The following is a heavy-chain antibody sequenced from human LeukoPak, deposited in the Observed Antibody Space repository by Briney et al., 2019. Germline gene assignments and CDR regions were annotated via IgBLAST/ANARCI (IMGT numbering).Heavy chain of an antibody. D-gene: IGHD3-22*01. CDR3: ARDRESDSPGYYYYYYMDV. Sequence: SGGSLRLSCAVSGFTFSSYGMYWVRQAPGKGLEWVAAISNDGSYKDYADSVKGRFTISRDNSKNALYLQMNSLRAEDTAVYYCARDRESDSPGYYYYYYMDVWGKGTTVTVSS. CDR1: GFTFSSYG. CDR2: ISNDGSYK. J-gene: IGHJ6*03. V-gene: IGHV3-30-3*01.